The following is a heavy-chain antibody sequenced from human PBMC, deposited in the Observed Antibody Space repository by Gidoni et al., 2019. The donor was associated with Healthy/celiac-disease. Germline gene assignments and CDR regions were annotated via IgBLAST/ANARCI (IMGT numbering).Heavy chain of an antibody. CDR3: ARGRGRGTAMVYAFDI. V-gene: IGHV3-30-3*01. D-gene: IGHD5-18*01. CDR2: ISYDGSNK. CDR1: GFTLSSYA. Sequence: QVQLVESGGGVVQPGRSLRLSCAAYGFTLSSYAMHWVRQAPGKGLEGVAVISYDGSNKYYADSVKGRFTISRDNSKNTLYLQMNSLRAEDTAVYYCARGRGRGTAMVYAFDIWGQGTMVTVSS. J-gene: IGHJ3*02.